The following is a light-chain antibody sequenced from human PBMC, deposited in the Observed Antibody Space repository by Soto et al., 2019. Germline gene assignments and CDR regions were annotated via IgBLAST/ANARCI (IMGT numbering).Light chain of an antibody. CDR2: GAS. CDR1: QSIRTN. V-gene: IGKV3-15*01. Sequence: EIVMTQSPATLSVSPGERAILSCSASQSIRTNVAWYQQRPGQAPRLLIYGASTRATDIPARFSGSGSGTDVTLTISSLQSEHFAIYSCQQYKHWTAITFGQGTRLE. J-gene: IGKJ5*01. CDR3: QQYKHWTAIT.